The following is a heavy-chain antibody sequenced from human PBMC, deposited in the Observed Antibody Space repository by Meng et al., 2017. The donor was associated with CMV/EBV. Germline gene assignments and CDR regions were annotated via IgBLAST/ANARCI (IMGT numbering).Heavy chain of an antibody. J-gene: IGHJ6*02. V-gene: IGHV3-9*01. CDR2: ISWNSGSI. D-gene: IGHD3-3*01. CDR3: AKEPDTYYDFWSGYYYYYYGMDV. CDR1: GFTFDDYA. Sequence: SLKISCAASGFTFDDYAMHWVRQAPGKGLEWVSGISWNSGSIGYADSVKGRFTISRDNAKNSLYLQMNSLRAEDTAVYYCAKEPDTYYDFWSGYYYYYYGMDVWGQGTTVTVSS.